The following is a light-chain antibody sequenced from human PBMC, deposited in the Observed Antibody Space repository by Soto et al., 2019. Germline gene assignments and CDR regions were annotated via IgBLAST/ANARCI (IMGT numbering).Light chain of an antibody. CDR1: QSTSSY. J-gene: IGKJ5*01. CDR2: QAS. CDR3: QQRNVWPPIT. Sequence: DIQMTQSPSTLSASVGDRVTITCRASQSTSSYLAWYQQKPGKAPKLLIYQASSLENGVPSRFSGSGSGTEFTLTINSLEPEDFAVYYCQQRNVWPPITFGQGTRLEIK. V-gene: IGKV1-5*03.